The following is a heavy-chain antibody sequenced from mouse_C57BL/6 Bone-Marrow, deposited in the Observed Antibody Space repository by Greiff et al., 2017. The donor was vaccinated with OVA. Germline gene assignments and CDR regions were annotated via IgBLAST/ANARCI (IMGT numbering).Heavy chain of an antibody. Sequence: EVQGVESGGGLVKPGGSLKLSCAASGFTFSSYAMSWVRQTPEKRLEWVATISDGGSYTYYPDNVKGRFTISRDNAKNNLYLQMSHLKSEDTAMYYCAYGGNYDAMDYWGQGTSVTVSS. CDR2: ISDGGSYT. V-gene: IGHV5-4*01. CDR3: AYGGNYDAMDY. CDR1: GFTFSSYA. D-gene: IGHD1-1*02. J-gene: IGHJ4*01.